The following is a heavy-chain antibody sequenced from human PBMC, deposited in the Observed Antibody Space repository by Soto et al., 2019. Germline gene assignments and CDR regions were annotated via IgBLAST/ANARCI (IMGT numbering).Heavy chain of an antibody. CDR3: ARESHDILTGPPWVWYFDL. CDR1: GGLFGGFY. V-gene: IGHV4-34*01. Sequence: QVQLQQWGAGRWGPWETLSLTCGDSGGLFGGFYWAWSARSPGRGLEWIGEINDRGSITYTPSLKSRVSISVDTSKNHYSLNLRSVTAADTAVYYCARESHDILTGPPWVWYFDLWGRGTLVTVSS. J-gene: IGHJ2*01. CDR2: INDRGSI. D-gene: IGHD3-9*01.